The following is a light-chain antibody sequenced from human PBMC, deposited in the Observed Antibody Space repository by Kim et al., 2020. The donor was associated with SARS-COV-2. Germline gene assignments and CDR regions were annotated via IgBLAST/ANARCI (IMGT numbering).Light chain of an antibody. J-gene: IGLJ3*02. Sequence: PGQSYTISCTETISDVGGYNYVSWCQQHPGKAPKLMIYEVTKRPSGVPDRFSGSKSGNTASLTVSGLQAEDEADYYCSSYAGDNVLFGGGTQLTVL. CDR3: SSYAGDNVL. V-gene: IGLV2-8*01. CDR1: ISDVGGYNY. CDR2: EVT.